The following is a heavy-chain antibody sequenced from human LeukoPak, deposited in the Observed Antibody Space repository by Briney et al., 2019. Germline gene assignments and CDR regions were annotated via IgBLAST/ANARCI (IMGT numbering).Heavy chain of an antibody. J-gene: IGHJ6*03. D-gene: IGHD3-3*01. CDR3: ARDLLRLNYYYMDV. V-gene: IGHV4-61*02. Sequence: SQTLSLTCTVSGGSISSGSYYWSWIRQPAGKGLEWIGRIYTSGSTNYNLSLKSRVTISVDTSKNQFSLKLSSVTAADTAVYYCARDLLRLNYYYMDVWGKGTTVTVSS. CDR2: IYTSGST. CDR1: GGSISSGSYY.